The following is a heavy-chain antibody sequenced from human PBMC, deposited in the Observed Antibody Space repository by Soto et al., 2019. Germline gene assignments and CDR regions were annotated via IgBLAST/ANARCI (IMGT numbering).Heavy chain of an antibody. CDR1: GGSFSGYY. J-gene: IGHJ4*02. V-gene: IGHV4-34*01. Sequence: SETLSLTCAVYGGSFSGYYWSWIRQPPGKGLEWIGEINHSGSTNYNPSLKSRVTISVDTSKNQFSLKLSSVTAADTAVYYCARAVRYCGGDCYQYYFDYWGQGTLVTVSS. D-gene: IGHD2-21*02. CDR2: INHSGST. CDR3: ARAVRYCGGDCYQYYFDY.